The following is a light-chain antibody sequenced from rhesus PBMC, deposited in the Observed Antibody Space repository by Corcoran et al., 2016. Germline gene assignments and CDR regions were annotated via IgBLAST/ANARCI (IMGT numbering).Light chain of an antibody. V-gene: IGKV1S9*01. CDR1: QSVSNY. CDR3: QQGYTYPHS. CDR2: KTS. Sequence: DIQMTQSPSSLSASVGDRVTITCQASQSVSNYLNWYQQKPGKTHKVLISKTSSLKSGIPSRFSGSGSGTDFTLTISSLQPEDFATYYCQQGYTYPHSFGQGTKVEIK. J-gene: IGKJ2*01.